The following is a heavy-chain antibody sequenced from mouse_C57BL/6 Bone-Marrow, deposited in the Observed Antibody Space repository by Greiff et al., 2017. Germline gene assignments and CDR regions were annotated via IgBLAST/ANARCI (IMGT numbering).Heavy chain of an antibody. Sequence: EVKLVESGGGLVKPGGSLKLSCAASGFTFSSYAMSWVRQTPEKRLEWVATISDGGSYTYYPDNVKGRFTISRDNAKNNLYLQMRHLKSEDTAMYYCARTMITPYWYFDVWGTGTTVTVSS. CDR2: ISDGGSYT. CDR3: ARTMITPYWYFDV. J-gene: IGHJ1*03. CDR1: GFTFSSYA. V-gene: IGHV5-4*03. D-gene: IGHD2-4*01.